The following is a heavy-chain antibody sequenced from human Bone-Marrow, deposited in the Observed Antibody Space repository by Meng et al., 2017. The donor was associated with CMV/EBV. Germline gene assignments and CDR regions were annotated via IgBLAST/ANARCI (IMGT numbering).Heavy chain of an antibody. CDR2: ISAYNGNT. CDR1: GYTFTSYG. CDR3: ARGEFRGVIKDNDAFDI. Sequence: ASVKVSCKASGYTFTSYGISWVRQAPGQGLEWMGWISAYNGNTNYAQKFQGRVTMSRDTPTSTVYMELSSLRSEDTAVYFCARGEFRGVIKDNDAFDIWGQGTMVTVSS. V-gene: IGHV1-18*01. J-gene: IGHJ3*02. D-gene: IGHD3-10*01.